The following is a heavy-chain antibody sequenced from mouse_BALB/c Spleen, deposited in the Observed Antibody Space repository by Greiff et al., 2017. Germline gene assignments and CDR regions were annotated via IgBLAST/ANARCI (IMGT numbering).Heavy chain of an antibody. CDR2: ISSGGGST. V-gene: IGHV5-12-1*01. D-gene: IGHD1-1*01. CDR1: GFAFSSYD. Sequence: EVQRVESGGGLVKPGGSLKLSCAASGFAFSSYDMSWVRQTPEKRLEWVAYISSGGGSTYYPDTVKGRFTISRDNAKNTLYLQMSSLKSEDTAMYYCARHVTTVVATDYAMDYWGQGTSVTVSS. CDR3: ARHVTTVVATDYAMDY. J-gene: IGHJ4*01.